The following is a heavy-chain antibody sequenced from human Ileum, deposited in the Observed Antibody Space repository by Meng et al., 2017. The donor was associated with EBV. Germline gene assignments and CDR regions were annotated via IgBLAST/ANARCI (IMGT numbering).Heavy chain of an antibody. CDR2: ISSTGSTT. Sequence: QVQLVASGGGLVTPGGSLRLSCAASGFTFSNYYMNWIRQAPGKGLEWVSFISSTGSTTYYADSVKGRFTVSRDNAKNSLFLQMHSLRAEDTAVYYCVYSSSFHWGQGTLVTVSS. CDR1: GFTFSNYY. V-gene: IGHV3-11*01. CDR3: VYSSSFH. J-gene: IGHJ4*02. D-gene: IGHD6-13*01.